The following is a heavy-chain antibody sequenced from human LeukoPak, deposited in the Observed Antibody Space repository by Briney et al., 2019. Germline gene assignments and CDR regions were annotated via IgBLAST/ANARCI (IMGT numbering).Heavy chain of an antibody. J-gene: IGHJ4*02. Sequence: GGSLRLSCAASGFTFSSYAMSWVRQAPGKGLEWVAVISYDGSNKYYADSVKGRFTISRDNSKNTLYLQMNSLRAEDTAVYYCARGPKFITMVRADKRTLDYWGQGTLVTVSS. CDR1: GFTFSSYA. CDR3: ARGPKFITMVRADKRTLDY. V-gene: IGHV3-30-3*01. CDR2: ISYDGSNK. D-gene: IGHD3-10*01.